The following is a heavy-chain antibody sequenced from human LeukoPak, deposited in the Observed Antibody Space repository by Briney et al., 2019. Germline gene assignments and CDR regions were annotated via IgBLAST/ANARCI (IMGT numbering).Heavy chain of an antibody. J-gene: IGHJ4*02. D-gene: IGHD1-26*01. CDR2: ITSSSSSM. Sequence: PGGSLRLSCAASGFTSGSYSMNWVRQAPGKGLEWISYITSSSSSMYYADSVKGRFTISRDNAKNSLYLQMSSLRAEDTAVYYCARVSGSYGDSAYWGQGTLVTVSS. CDR1: GFTSGSYS. CDR3: ARVSGSYGDSAY. V-gene: IGHV3-48*04.